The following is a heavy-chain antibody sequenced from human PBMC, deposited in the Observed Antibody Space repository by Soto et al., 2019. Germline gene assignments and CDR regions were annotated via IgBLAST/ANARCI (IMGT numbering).Heavy chain of an antibody. CDR1: GFTFRGSA. J-gene: IGHJ4*02. Sequence: EVQLVESGGGLVQPGGSLKLSCAASGFTFRGSAMHWVRQASGKGLEWVGRIRSKANSYATAYAASVKGRFTISRDDSKNTAYLQMNSLKTEDTAVYYCTRPSGYCSGGSCYGAYWGQGTLVTVSS. CDR2: IRSKANSYAT. V-gene: IGHV3-73*01. D-gene: IGHD2-15*01. CDR3: TRPSGYCSGGSCYGAY.